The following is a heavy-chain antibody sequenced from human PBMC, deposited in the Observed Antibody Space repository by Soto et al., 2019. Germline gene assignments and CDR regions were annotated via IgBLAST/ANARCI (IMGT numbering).Heavy chain of an antibody. J-gene: IGHJ4*02. CDR3: AKELGHARPFDY. V-gene: IGHV3-23*01. CDR2: IGGSGGTT. CDR1: GFTFSSYG. Sequence: EVQLLESGGGLVQPVGSLRLSCAASGFTFSSYGMDWVRQAPGKGLEWVSAIGGSGGTTYYADSVKGRFTISRDISKNTLYLQMNSLRAEDTAVYYCAKELGHARPFDYWGQGTLVTVSS. D-gene: IGHD6-6*01.